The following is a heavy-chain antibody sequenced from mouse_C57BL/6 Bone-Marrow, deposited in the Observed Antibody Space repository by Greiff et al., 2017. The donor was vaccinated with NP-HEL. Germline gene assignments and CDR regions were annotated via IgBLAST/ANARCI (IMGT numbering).Heavy chain of an antibody. CDR3: ARWGSNYHY. D-gene: IGHD2-5*01. CDR2: ISYDGSN. Sequence: ESGPGLVKPSQSLSLTCSVTGYSITSGYYWNWIRQFPGNKLEWMGYISYDGSNNYNPSLKNRISITRDTSKNQFFLKLNSVTTEDTATYYCARWGSNYHYWGQGTTLTVSS. CDR1: GYSITSGYY. V-gene: IGHV3-6*01. J-gene: IGHJ2*01.